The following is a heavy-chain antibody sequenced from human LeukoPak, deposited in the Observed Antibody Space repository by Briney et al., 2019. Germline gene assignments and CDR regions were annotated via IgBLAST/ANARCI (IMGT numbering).Heavy chain of an antibody. D-gene: IGHD2-21*02. J-gene: IGHJ4*02. V-gene: IGHV3-30-3*01. CDR1: GFTFSSYA. CDR3: AKDPLSGGNSFDY. Sequence: GGSLRLSCAASGFTFSSYAMHWVRQAPGKGLEWVAVISYDGSNKYYADSVKGRFTISRDNSKNTLYLQMNSLRAEDTAVYYCAKDPLSGGNSFDYWGQGTLVTVSS. CDR2: ISYDGSNK.